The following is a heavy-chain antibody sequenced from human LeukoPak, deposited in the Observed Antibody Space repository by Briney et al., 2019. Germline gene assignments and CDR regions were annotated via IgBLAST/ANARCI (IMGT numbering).Heavy chain of an antibody. J-gene: IGHJ4*02. Sequence: GGSLRLSRAASGFIFSSYSINWFRQAPGKGPEWVSSISSSSSYIYYADTVKGRFNISRDNAKNSLYLQMNSVRAEDTAVYYCARGPQPGLDYWGQGTLVTVSS. CDR2: ISSSSSYI. CDR1: GFIFSSYS. CDR3: ARGPQPGLDY. D-gene: IGHD1-14*01. V-gene: IGHV3-21*01.